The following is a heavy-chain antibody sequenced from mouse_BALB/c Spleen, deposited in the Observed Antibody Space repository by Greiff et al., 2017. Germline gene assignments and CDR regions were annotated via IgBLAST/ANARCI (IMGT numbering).Heavy chain of an antibody. CDR2: ISSGSSTI. D-gene: IGHD1-1*01. Sequence: VQLQQSGGGLVQPGGSRKLSCAASGFTFSSFGMHWVRQAPEKGLEWVAYISSGSSTIYYADTVKGRFTISRDNPKNTLFLQMTSLRSEDTAMYYCARSSPVYAMDYWGQGTSVTVSS. CDR3: ARSSPVYAMDY. J-gene: IGHJ4*01. CDR1: GFTFSSFG. V-gene: IGHV5-17*02.